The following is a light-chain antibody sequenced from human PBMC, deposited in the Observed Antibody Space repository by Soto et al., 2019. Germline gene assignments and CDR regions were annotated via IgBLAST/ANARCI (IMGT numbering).Light chain of an antibody. CDR3: QQYDNLPRT. CDR2: DAS. J-gene: IGKJ4*01. Sequence: DIQMTQSPSTLSASVGDRVTITCRASQSISSWLAWYQQKPGKAPKLLIYDASNLETGVPSRFSGSGSGTHFTFTISSLQPEDIATYYCQQYDNLPRTFGGGTKVDIK. CDR1: QSISSW. V-gene: IGKV1-33*01.